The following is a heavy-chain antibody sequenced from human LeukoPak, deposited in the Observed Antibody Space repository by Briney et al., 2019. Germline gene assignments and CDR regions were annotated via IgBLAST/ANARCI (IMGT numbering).Heavy chain of an antibody. CDR3: ARGRRISSGYLPFDY. D-gene: IGHD3-22*01. Sequence: ASVKVSCKASGYTFTSYDINWVRQATGQGLEWMGWMNPNSGNTGYAQKFQGRVTMTRNNSISTAYMELSSLRSEDTAVYYCARGRRISSGYLPFDYWGQGTLVTVSS. CDR1: GYTFTSYD. V-gene: IGHV1-8*01. CDR2: MNPNSGNT. J-gene: IGHJ4*02.